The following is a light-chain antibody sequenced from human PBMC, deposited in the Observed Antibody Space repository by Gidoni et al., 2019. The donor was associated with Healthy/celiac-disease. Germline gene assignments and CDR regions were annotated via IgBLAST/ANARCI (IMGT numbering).Light chain of an antibody. CDR3: CSYAGSGLWV. CDR2: HVS. V-gene: IGLV2-11*01. J-gene: IGLJ3*02. CDR1: SSDVGGYNY. Sequence: QSALTQPRSVSGSPGQSVTFSCTGTSSDVGGYNYVSWYQQHPGKAPKLMIYHVSKRPSGVPDRFSGSKSGDTASLTISGLQAEDEADYYCCSYAGSGLWVFGGGTKLTVL.